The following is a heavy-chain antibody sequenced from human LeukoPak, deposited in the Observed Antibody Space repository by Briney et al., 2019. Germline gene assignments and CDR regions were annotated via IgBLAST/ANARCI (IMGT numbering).Heavy chain of an antibody. CDR1: GFTFSSYA. Sequence: GGSLRLSCAASGFTFSSYAMSWVRQAPGKGLEWVSAISGSGGSTYYADSVKGRFTISRDNSKNTLYLQMNGLRAEDTAVYYCAKDRLYYYDSSGYPYDAFDIWGQGTMVTVSS. D-gene: IGHD3-22*01. CDR2: ISGSGGST. CDR3: AKDRLYYYDSSGYPYDAFDI. V-gene: IGHV3-23*01. J-gene: IGHJ3*02.